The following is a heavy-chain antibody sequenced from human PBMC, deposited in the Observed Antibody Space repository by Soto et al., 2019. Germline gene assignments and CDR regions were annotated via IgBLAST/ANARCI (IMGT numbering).Heavy chain of an antibody. CDR1: GYTLTELS. V-gene: IGHV1-24*01. Sequence: ASVKVSCKVSGYTLTELSMHWVRQAPGKGLEWMGGFDPEDGETIYAQKFQGRVTMTEDTSTDTAYMELSSLRSEDTAMYYCARPDCSGDGCHLIEYWGQGTPVTVSS. J-gene: IGHJ4*02. D-gene: IGHD2-21*02. CDR2: FDPEDGET. CDR3: ARPDCSGDGCHLIEY.